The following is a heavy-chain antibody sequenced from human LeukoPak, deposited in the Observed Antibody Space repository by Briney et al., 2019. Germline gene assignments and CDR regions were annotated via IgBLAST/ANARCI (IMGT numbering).Heavy chain of an antibody. D-gene: IGHD2-15*01. CDR3: ARHGLQPARVAWFAP. J-gene: IGHJ5*02. CDR1: GYSFTSYW. V-gene: IGHV5-51*01. Sequence: GESLKISCTGSGYSFTSYWIGWVRQMPGKGLEWMGIIYPGDSDTRYSPSFQGQVTISADKSISTAYLQWSSLKASDTAMYYCARHGLQPARVAWFAPWGQGPLVTVYS. CDR2: IYPGDSDT.